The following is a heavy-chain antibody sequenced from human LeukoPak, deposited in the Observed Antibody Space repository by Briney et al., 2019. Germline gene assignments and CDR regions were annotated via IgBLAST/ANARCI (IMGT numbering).Heavy chain of an antibody. CDR1: GFTFSYYS. V-gene: IGHV3-48*02. D-gene: IGHD3-3*01. Sequence: GSLRLSCAASGFTFSYYSMNWVRQAPGKGLEWVSYISRSSSAIYYADSVKGRFTISRDNAKNSLFLQMNSLRDEDTAVYYCARDPYSYDTSGPKPFDYWGQGTLVTVSS. CDR3: ARDPYSYDTSGPKPFDY. J-gene: IGHJ4*02. CDR2: ISRSSSAI.